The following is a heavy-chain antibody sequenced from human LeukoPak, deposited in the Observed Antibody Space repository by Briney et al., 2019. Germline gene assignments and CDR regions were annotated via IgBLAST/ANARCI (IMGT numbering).Heavy chain of an antibody. CDR3: ARRETWFNSRYYYYYMDV. D-gene: IGHD2/OR15-2a*01. V-gene: IGHV4-38-2*02. J-gene: IGHJ6*03. Sequence: SETLSLTCTVSGYSISSGYYWGWIRQPPGKGLEWIGSIYHSGSTYYNPSLKSRVTISVDTSKNQFSLKLSSVTAADTAVYYCARRETWFNSRYYYYYMDVWGKGTTVTVSS. CDR1: GYSISSGYY. CDR2: IYHSGST.